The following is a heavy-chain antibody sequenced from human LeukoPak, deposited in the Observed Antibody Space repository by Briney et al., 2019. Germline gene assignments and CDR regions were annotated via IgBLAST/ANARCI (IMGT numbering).Heavy chain of an antibody. V-gene: IGHV1-2*02. CDR1: GYTFTGYY. CDR2: INPNSGGT. J-gene: IGHJ3*02. D-gene: IGHD4-17*01. Sequence: ASVKVSCKASGYTFTGYYMHWVRQAPGQGLEWMGWINPNSGGTNYAQKFQGRVTMTRDTSISTAYMELSRLRSEDTALYYCAREGYGDYASAFDIWGQGTMVTVSS. CDR3: AREGYGDYASAFDI.